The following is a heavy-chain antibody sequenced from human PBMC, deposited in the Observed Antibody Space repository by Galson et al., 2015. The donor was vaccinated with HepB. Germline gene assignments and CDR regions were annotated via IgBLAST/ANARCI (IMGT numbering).Heavy chain of an antibody. V-gene: IGHV3-73*01. J-gene: IGHJ4*02. D-gene: IGHD2-2*01. CDR1: GFTFSGSA. Sequence: SLRLSCAASGFTFSGSAIHWVRQASGKGLEWVGCIRSKASSHATAYAASLKGRFTISRDDSKNTAYLHMNRLKTEDTAVYYCTRLGDFSGYSSSWGQGTLVTVSS. CDR2: IRSKASSHAT. CDR3: TRLGDFSGYSSS.